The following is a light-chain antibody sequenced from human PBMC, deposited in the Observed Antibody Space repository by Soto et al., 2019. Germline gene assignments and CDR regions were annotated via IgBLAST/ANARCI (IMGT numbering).Light chain of an antibody. CDR1: QSVSRSY. CDR2: DAS. V-gene: IGKV3D-20*02. J-gene: IGKJ5*01. Sequence: EIVLTQSPGTLSLSPGERATLSFRASQSVSRSYLAWYKQKPGLPPRLLIDDASSRATGIPARFSGSGSGTDFTLTISSLEPEDFAVYYCQHRSIWPVSFGQGTRLEIK. CDR3: QHRSIWPVS.